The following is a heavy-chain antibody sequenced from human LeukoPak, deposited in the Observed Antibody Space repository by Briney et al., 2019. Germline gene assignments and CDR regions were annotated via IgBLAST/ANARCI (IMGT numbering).Heavy chain of an antibody. CDR1: GFTVSSNY. V-gene: IGHV3-53*01. CDR3: ARDHTRGSSWGAFDI. CDR2: IYSGGST. J-gene: IGHJ3*02. D-gene: IGHD6-13*01. Sequence: PGGSLRLSCAASGFTVSSNYMSWVRQAPGKGLEWVSVIYSGGSTYYADSVKGRFTISRDNSKNTLYLQMNSLRAEDTAVYYCARDHTRGSSWGAFDIWGQGTMVTVSS.